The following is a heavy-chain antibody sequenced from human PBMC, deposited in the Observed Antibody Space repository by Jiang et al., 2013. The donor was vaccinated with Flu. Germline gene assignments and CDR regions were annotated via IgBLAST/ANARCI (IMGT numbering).Heavy chain of an antibody. V-gene: IGHV4-39*07. D-gene: IGHD3-3*01. Sequence: GSGLVKPSETLSLTCTVSGGFMSSVDAYWSWIRQPPGKGLEWIGSIYYSGSTHYNPSLKSRVTISVDRSKNQFSLKLSSVTAADTAVYYCARASITIFGVAMNWFDPWGQGTLVTVSS. CDR3: ARASITIFGVAMNWFDP. J-gene: IGHJ5*02. CDR2: IYYSGST. CDR1: GGFMSSVDAY.